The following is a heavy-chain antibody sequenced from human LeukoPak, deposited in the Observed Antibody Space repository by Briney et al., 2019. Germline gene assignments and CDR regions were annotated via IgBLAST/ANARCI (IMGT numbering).Heavy chain of an antibody. D-gene: IGHD2-21*02. CDR3: ARSLCGGDCYTNWFDP. V-gene: IGHV4-59*12. CDR1: DGSISSYY. CDR2: IYYSGST. Sequence: PSETLSLTCTVSDGSISSYYWSWIRQPPGKGLEWIGYIYYSGSTNYNPSLKSRVTISVDTSKNQFSLKLSSVTAADTAVYYCARSLCGGDCYTNWFDPWGQGTLVTVSS. J-gene: IGHJ5*02.